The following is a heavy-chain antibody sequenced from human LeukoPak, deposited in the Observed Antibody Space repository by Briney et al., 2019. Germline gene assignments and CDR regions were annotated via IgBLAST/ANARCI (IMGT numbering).Heavy chain of an antibody. V-gene: IGHV3-30*18. J-gene: IGHJ4*02. D-gene: IGHD3-22*01. CDR2: ISYDGSNK. Sequence: PGGSLRLSCSASGFTFSSYYMHWVRQAPGKGLEWVAVISYDGSNKYYADSVKGRFTISRDNSKNTLYLQMNSLRAEDTAVYYCAKDWDSSPYFDYWGQGTLVTVSS. CDR1: GFTFSSYY. CDR3: AKDWDSSPYFDY.